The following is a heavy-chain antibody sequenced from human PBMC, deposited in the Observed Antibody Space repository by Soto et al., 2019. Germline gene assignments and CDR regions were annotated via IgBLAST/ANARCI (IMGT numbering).Heavy chain of an antibody. CDR3: TTVALYYYDRSGYGPPDH. Sequence: GGSLRLSCAASGFTFSNAWMSWVRQAPGKGLEWVGRIKSKTDGGTTDYVAPVKGKFTISRDDSKNTLYLQMNSLKTEDTAVYYCTTVALYYYDRSGYGPPDHWGQGTLVTVSS. CDR2: IKSKTDGGTT. V-gene: IGHV3-15*01. J-gene: IGHJ4*02. CDR1: GFTFSNAW. D-gene: IGHD3-22*01.